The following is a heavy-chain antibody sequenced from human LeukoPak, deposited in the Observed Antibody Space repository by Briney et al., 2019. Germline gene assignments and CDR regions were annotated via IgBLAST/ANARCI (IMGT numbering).Heavy chain of an antibody. Sequence: GGSLRLSCAASGFTFSSYSMNWVRQAPGKGLEWISYISSGSSTIYYADSVKVRFTISRDNAKNSLYLQMNSLRAEDTAVYYCARVLHKRNYDSSDYYGYWGQGTLVTVSS. CDR2: ISSGSSTI. V-gene: IGHV3-48*01. D-gene: IGHD3-22*01. CDR3: ARVLHKRNYDSSDYYGY. CDR1: GFTFSSYS. J-gene: IGHJ4*02.